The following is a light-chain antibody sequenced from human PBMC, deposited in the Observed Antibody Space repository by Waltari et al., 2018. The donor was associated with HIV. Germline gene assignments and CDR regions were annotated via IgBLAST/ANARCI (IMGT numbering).Light chain of an antibody. J-gene: IGKJ1*01. CDR2: DAS. V-gene: IGKV3-15*01. CDR1: QSVSSN. Sequence: EVVMTQSPATLSVSPGERVTLSCRASQSVSSNLAWYQQTPGQAPRLLIYDASTRASGVPARCSGSGSWTDFTLTITSLQSEDFAVYYCQQYNNWPPWTFGQGTRVQIK. CDR3: QQYNNWPPWT.